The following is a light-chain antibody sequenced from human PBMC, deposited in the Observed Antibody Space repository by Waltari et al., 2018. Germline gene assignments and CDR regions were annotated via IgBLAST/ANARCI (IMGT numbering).Light chain of an antibody. CDR3: QQTFNSPWT. V-gene: IGKV1-39*01. CDR2: SGS. Sequence: DIQMTQSPSSLSASVGDTVTVTCRASQTIRKYLNWYQQKPGETPKLLIFSGSTLQSGVPTSFSGSGSGTDFTLTINGLQPEDFATYFCQQTFNSPWTFGQGTKVEVK. CDR1: QTIRKY. J-gene: IGKJ1*01.